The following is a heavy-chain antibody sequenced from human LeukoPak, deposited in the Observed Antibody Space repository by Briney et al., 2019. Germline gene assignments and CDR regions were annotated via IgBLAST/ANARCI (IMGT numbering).Heavy chain of an antibody. D-gene: IGHD5-18*01. Sequence: GASVKVSCKASGGTFSSYTISWVRQAPGQGLEWMGRIIPILGIANYAQKFQGRVTITADKSTSTAYMELSSLRSEDTAVYYCARGARGYSYDDAFDIWGQGTMVTVSS. J-gene: IGHJ3*02. V-gene: IGHV1-69*02. CDR2: IIPILGIA. CDR1: GGTFSSYT. CDR3: ARGARGYSYDDAFDI.